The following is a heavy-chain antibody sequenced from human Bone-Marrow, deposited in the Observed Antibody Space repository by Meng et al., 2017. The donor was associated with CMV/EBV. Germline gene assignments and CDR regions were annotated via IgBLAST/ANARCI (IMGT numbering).Heavy chain of an antibody. Sequence: GESLKISCAASGFTFSAYAMHWVRQAPGKGLEWVAVISYDGSNKYYADSVKGRFTISSDNSKNTLYLQMNSMRAEDTAEYYCVRDGYYYGSGGPPHIDDWGQGTLVTVSS. CDR2: ISYDGSNK. CDR3: VRDGYYYGSGGPPHIDD. V-gene: IGHV3-30*04. CDR1: GFTFSAYA. J-gene: IGHJ4*02. D-gene: IGHD3-10*01.